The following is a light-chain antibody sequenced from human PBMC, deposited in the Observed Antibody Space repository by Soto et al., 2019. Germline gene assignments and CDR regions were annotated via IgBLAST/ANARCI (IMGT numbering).Light chain of an antibody. CDR2: GVS. CDR1: QSVSSY. Sequence: EIVLTQSPGTLSLSPGERATLSCRASQSVSSYLAWYQQKPGQAPRLLIYGVSSRATGIPDRFSGSGSGTDFTLTISRLEPEDFAVFYCQQYGSSLPWTFGQGTKVGIK. J-gene: IGKJ1*01. CDR3: QQYGSSLPWT. V-gene: IGKV3-20*01.